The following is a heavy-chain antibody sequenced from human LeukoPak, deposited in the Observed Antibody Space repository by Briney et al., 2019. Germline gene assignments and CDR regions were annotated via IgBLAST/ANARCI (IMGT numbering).Heavy chain of an antibody. Sequence: GGSLRPSCAASGFTFSSYEMNWVRQAPGKGLEWVSYISSSGSSIYYAESVEGQFTISRDIAKNSLYLQMNSLRAEDTAVYYCASCASVSCYPVYYYYGMDVWGQGTTVTVSS. D-gene: IGHD2-2*01. CDR2: ISSSGSSI. CDR1: GFTFSSYE. CDR3: ASCASVSCYPVYYYYGMDV. V-gene: IGHV3-48*03. J-gene: IGHJ6*02.